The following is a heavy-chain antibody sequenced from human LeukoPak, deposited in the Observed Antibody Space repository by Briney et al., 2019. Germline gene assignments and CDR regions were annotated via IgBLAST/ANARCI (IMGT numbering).Heavy chain of an antibody. Sequence: SETLSLTCTVSGGSMSNYYWSWIWQPPAKGLELIGYIFYSGSTYSNPSFKNRVTISVDTSKNQFSLRLTSVSTADTAVYYCARYKQTTVTMTGGFDPWGQGTLVIVSS. CDR3: ARYKQTTVTMTGGFDP. J-gene: IGHJ5*02. V-gene: IGHV4-59*01. CDR2: IFYSGST. D-gene: IGHD4-17*01. CDR1: GGSMSNYY.